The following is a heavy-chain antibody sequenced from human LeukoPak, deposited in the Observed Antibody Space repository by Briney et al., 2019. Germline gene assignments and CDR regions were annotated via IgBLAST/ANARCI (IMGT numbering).Heavy chain of an antibody. CDR2: INPSGGST. J-gene: IGHJ3*02. V-gene: IGHV1-46*01. CDR1: GYTFTSYY. Sequence: WASVKVSCTASGYTFTSYYMHWVRQAPGQGLEWMGIINPSGGSTSYAQKFQGRVTMTRDMSTSTVYMELSSLRSEDTAVYYCASTSTTPTVPKRGHACDIWGQGTSVSVS. D-gene: IGHD4-11*01. CDR3: ASTSTTPTVPKRGHACDI.